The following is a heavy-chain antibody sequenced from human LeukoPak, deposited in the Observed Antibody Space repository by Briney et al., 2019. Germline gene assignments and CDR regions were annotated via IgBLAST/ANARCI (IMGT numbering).Heavy chain of an antibody. CDR1: GFTFSDYE. Sequence: SLRLSCAASGFTFSDYEMNWVRQAPGKGLEWVSYISSSGNTRYYADSVKGRFTISRDNANDSLYLQMNSLRAEDTAVYYCVRDRNGGCFDPWGQGTLVTVSS. CDR2: ISSSGNTR. CDR3: VRDRNGGCFDP. D-gene: IGHD2-8*01. J-gene: IGHJ5*02. V-gene: IGHV3-48*03.